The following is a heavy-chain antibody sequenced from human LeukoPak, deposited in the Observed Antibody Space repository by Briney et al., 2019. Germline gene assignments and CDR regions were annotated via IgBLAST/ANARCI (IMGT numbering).Heavy chain of an antibody. Sequence: SETLSLTCTVSGGSISSYYWSWIRQPPGKGLEWIGYIYYSGSTNYNPSLKSRVTISVDTSKNQFSLKLGSVTAADTAVYYCASYYDSSGYYPDAFDIWGQGTMVTVSS. J-gene: IGHJ3*02. CDR3: ASYYDSSGYYPDAFDI. D-gene: IGHD3-22*01. V-gene: IGHV4-59*01. CDR2: IYYSGST. CDR1: GGSISSYY.